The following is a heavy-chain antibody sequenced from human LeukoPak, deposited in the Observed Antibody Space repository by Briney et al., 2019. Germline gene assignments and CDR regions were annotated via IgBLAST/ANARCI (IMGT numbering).Heavy chain of an antibody. D-gene: IGHD4-23*01. CDR2: IYYSGSA. CDR3: ARADYGGANY. V-gene: IGHV4-61*01. Sequence: PSETLSLTCTVSGGSVSSGSYYWSWIRQPPGKGLEWIAFIYYSGSANYNPSLKSRVTISVDTSKNQFSLKLSSVTAADTAVYYCARADYGGANYWGQGTLVTVSS. CDR1: GGSVSSGSYY. J-gene: IGHJ4*02.